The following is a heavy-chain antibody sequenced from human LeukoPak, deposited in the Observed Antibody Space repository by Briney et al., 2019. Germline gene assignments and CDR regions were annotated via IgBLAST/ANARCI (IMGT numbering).Heavy chain of an antibody. CDR2: IYYSGST. CDR3: ARHLTRYFWSGNDAFDI. Sequence: PSETLSLTCTVSGGSISSYYWSWIRQPPGKGLEWIGYIYYSGSTNYNPSLKSRVTISVDTSKNQFSLKLSSVTAADTAVYYCARHLTRYFWSGNDAFDIWGQGTMVTVSS. J-gene: IGHJ3*02. V-gene: IGHV4-59*08. D-gene: IGHD3-3*01. CDR1: GGSISSYY.